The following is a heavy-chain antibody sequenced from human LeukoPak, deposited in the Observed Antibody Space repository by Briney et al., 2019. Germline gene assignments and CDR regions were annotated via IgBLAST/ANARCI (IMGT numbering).Heavy chain of an antibody. J-gene: IGHJ4*02. D-gene: IGHD2-2*01. CDR2: ISGSGGST. Sequence: GGSLRLSCAASGFTFSSYEMNWVRQAPGKGLEWVSAISGSGGSTYYADSVKGRFTISRDNSKNTLYLQMNSLRAEDTAVYYCGKFVVVPAANGGQGTLVTVSS. CDR3: GKFVVVPAAN. CDR1: GFTFSSYE. V-gene: IGHV3-23*01.